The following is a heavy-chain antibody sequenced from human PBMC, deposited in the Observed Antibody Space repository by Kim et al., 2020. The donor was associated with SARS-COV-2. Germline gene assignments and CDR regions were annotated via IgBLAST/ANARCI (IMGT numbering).Heavy chain of an antibody. CDR1: GFTFSSYA. V-gene: IGHV3-23*01. CDR2: ISGSGGST. J-gene: IGHJ4*02. D-gene: IGHD3-22*01. CDR3: AKERAGVVVIAPEFDY. Sequence: GGSLRLSCAASGFTFSSYAMSWVRQAPGKGLEWVSAISGSGGSTYYADSVKGRFTISTDNSKNTLYLQMNSLRAEDTAVYYCAKERAGVVVIAPEFDYWGQGTLVTVSS.